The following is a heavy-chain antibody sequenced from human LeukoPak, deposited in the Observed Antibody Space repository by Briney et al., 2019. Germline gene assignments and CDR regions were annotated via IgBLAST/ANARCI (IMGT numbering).Heavy chain of an antibody. CDR3: AREASGNYHVFDS. CDR1: GFSLSSYF. Sequence: GGSLRLSCEASGFSLSSYFISWIRQAPGKGLEWISYITNTGRSTNYADAVKGRFTISRDNGKQSVYLEMTDLRAEDTAVYYFAREASGNYHVFDSWGQGTLVIVSS. J-gene: IGHJ4*02. V-gene: IGHV3-11*04. CDR2: ITNTGRST. D-gene: IGHD6-25*01.